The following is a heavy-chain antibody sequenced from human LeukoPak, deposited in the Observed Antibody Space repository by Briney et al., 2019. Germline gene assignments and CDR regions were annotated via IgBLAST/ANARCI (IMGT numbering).Heavy chain of an antibody. CDR1: GFNFSSYE. Sequence: PGGSLRLSCAASGFNFSSYEMNWVRQAPGKGLEWVSYISSSSSYTNYADSVKGRFTISRDNAKNSLYLQMNSLRAEDTAVYYCASSSLLSYYYDSSGQGAFDIWGQGTMVTVSS. D-gene: IGHD3-22*01. CDR2: ISSSSSYT. J-gene: IGHJ3*02. CDR3: ASSSLLSYYYDSSGQGAFDI. V-gene: IGHV3-21*05.